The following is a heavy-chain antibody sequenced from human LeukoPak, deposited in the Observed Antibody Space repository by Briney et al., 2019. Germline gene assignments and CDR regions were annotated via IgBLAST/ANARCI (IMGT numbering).Heavy chain of an antibody. CDR2: INHSGST. V-gene: IGHV4-34*01. CDR1: GGSFSGYY. J-gene: IGHJ4*02. Sequence: SETLSLTCAVYGGSFSGYYWSWIRQPPGKGLEWIGEINHSGSTIYNPSLKSRVTISVDTSKNQFSLKLSSVTAADTAVYYCARVVSGFIDYWGQGTLVTVSS. D-gene: IGHD3-22*01. CDR3: ARVVSGFIDY.